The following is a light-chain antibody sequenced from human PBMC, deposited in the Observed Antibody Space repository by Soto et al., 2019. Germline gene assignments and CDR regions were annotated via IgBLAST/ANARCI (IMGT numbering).Light chain of an antibody. J-gene: IGKJ5*01. CDR2: DAS. Sequence: EIVLTQSPATLSLSPGERATLSCRASQSVSSYLAWYQQKPGQAPRLLIYDASNRATGIPARFSGSGSGTDFTLTISSLEPEDFAVYYCQQRSSWPLTVGQGTRLEI. V-gene: IGKV3-11*01. CDR3: QQRSSWPLT. CDR1: QSVSSY.